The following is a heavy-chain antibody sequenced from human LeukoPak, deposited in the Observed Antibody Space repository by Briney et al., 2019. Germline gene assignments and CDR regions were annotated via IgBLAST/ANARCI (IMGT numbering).Heavy chain of an antibody. V-gene: IGHV3-49*03. CDR3: ARGGDFGVPAPLGIDAFDI. Sequence: GGSLRLSCTASGFTFGDYAMSWFRQAPGKGLEWLGFIRSQAYGGTIEYAASVKGRFSISRDNSKSIADLQINSLKTEDTAVYYCARGGDFGVPAPLGIDAFDIWGQGTMVTVSS. CDR1: GFTFGDYA. CDR2: IRSQAYGGTI. D-gene: IGHD2-2*01. J-gene: IGHJ3*02.